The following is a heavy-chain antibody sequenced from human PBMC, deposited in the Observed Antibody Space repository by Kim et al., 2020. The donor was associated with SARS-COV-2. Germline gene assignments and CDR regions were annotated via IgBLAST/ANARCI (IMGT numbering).Heavy chain of an antibody. Sequence: SETLSLTCAVYGGSFSGYYWSWIRQPPGKGLEWIGEINHSGSTNYNPSLKSRGTISVDTSKNQYSLKLSSVTAADTAVYYCARGKTVLHHTLYGMDVWGQGTTVTV. V-gene: IGHV4-34*01. CDR1: GGSFSGYY. CDR2: INHSGST. CDR3: ARGKTVLHHTLYGMDV. J-gene: IGHJ6*02.